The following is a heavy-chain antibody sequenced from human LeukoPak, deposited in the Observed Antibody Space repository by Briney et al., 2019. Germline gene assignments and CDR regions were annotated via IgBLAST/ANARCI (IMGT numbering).Heavy chain of an antibody. CDR3: ARGFYCSSSSCPHLDY. Sequence: ASVKVSCKASGYTFTSYGISWVRQAPGQGLEWMGWISAYNGNTNYAQKPQGRVTMTTDTSTSTAYMELRSLRSDDTAVYYCARGFYCSSSSCPHLDYWGQGTLVTVSS. CDR2: ISAYNGNT. D-gene: IGHD2-2*01. J-gene: IGHJ4*02. V-gene: IGHV1-18*01. CDR1: GYTFTSYG.